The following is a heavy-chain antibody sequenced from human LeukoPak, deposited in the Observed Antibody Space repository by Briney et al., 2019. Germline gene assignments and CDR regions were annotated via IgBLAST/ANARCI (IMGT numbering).Heavy chain of an antibody. J-gene: IGHJ4*02. CDR2: INPSGGST. D-gene: IGHD3-10*01. Sequence: GASVKVSCKTSGYSFTSQDMHWVRQAPGQGLEWMGIINPSGGSTSYAQKFQGRVTMTRDTSTSTVYMELSSLRSEDTAVYYCAREQRYELGYWGQGTLVTVSS. V-gene: IGHV1-46*01. CDR1: GYSFTSQD. CDR3: AREQRYELGY.